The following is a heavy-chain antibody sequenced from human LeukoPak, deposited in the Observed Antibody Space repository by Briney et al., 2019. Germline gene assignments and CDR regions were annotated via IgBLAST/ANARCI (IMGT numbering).Heavy chain of an antibody. CDR2: INHSGST. CDR3: ARSGRARPVVRGRRDPGFDY. J-gene: IGHJ4*02. V-gene: IGHV4-34*01. CDR1: GGSFSGYY. D-gene: IGHD3-10*01. Sequence: SETLSLTCAVYGGSFSGYYWSWIRQPPGKGLEWIGEINHSGSTNYNPSLKSRVTISVDTSKNQFSLKLSSVTAADTAVYYCARSGRARPVVRGRRDPGFDYWGQGTLVTVSS.